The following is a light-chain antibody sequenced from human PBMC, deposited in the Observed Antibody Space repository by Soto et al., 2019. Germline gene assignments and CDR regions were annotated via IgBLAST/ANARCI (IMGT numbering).Light chain of an antibody. V-gene: IGKV1-5*01. CDR3: LQYSSHSWT. J-gene: IGKJ1*01. Sequence: DLQMTQSPSSLSPSVGDRVTITCRASRSISDWLAWYQQKPGKAPELLIFDASNLKSGVSSRFSGSGSGTEFTLTISRLQPDDGATYYCLQYSSHSWTFGQGTKVDI. CDR1: RSISDW. CDR2: DAS.